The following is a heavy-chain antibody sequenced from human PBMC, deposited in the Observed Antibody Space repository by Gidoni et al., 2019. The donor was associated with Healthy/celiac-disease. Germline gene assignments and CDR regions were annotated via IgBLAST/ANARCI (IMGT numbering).Heavy chain of an antibody. V-gene: IGHV3-33*01. CDR3: AREGGYDAFDI. Sequence: QVQLVESGGGVVQPGRSLRLSCAASGFTFSSYGMHWVRQAPGKGLGWVAVIWYDGSNKYYADSVKGRFTISRDNSKNTLYLQMNSLRAEDTAVYYCAREGGYDAFDIWGQGTMVTVSS. J-gene: IGHJ3*02. CDR1: GFTFSSYG. CDR2: IWYDGSNK. D-gene: IGHD5-18*01.